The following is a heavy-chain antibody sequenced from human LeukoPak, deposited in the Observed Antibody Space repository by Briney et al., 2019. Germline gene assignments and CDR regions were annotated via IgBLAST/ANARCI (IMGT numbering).Heavy chain of an antibody. CDR3: ATGPDSGWGPY. V-gene: IGHV1-69*06. J-gene: IGHJ4*02. CDR2: IIPIFGTA. Sequence: EASVKVSCKASGGTFSSYAISWVRQAPGQGLEWMGGIIPIFGTANYAQKFQGRVTITADKSTSTAYMELSSLRSEDTAVYYCATGPDSGWGPYWGQGTLVTVSS. CDR1: GGTFSSYA. D-gene: IGHD7-27*01.